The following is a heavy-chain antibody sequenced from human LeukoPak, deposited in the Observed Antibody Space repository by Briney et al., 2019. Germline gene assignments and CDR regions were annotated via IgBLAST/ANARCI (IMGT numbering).Heavy chain of an antibody. CDR1: GFNVISNY. CDR2: IYSDDTT. Sequence: GGSLRRSCAASGFNVISNYMNWVRQAPGKGLEWVSVIYSDDTTYYADSVKGRFTISRDNSRNTLYLQMNSLRPEDTAVYYCARPWDAFDIWGQGTMVTVSS. V-gene: IGHV3-53*01. J-gene: IGHJ3*02. CDR3: ARPWDAFDI.